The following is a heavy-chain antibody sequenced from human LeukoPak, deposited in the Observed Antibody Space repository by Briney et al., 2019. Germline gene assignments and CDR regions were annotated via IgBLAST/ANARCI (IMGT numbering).Heavy chain of an antibody. CDR2: INHSGST. Sequence: SSETLSLTCAVYGGSFSGYYWSWIRQPPGKGLEWIGEINHSGSTNYNPSLKSRVTISVDTSKNQFSLKLSSVTAADTAVYYCARGGPYCTNGVCSPWISPSVFVYWGQGTLVTVSS. CDR3: ARGGPYCTNGVCSPWISPSVFVY. CDR1: GGSFSGYY. J-gene: IGHJ4*02. V-gene: IGHV4-34*01. D-gene: IGHD2-8*01.